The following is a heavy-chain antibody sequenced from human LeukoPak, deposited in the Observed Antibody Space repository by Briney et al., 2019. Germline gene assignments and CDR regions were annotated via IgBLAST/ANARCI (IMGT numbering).Heavy chain of an antibody. CDR1: GFTFSDYF. V-gene: IGHV3-11*01. CDR3: AAGYTSGLSAY. Sequence: GGSLRLSCAASGFTFSDYFMGWIRQAPGTGLEWVSYISSTSTTIYYADSVKGRFTISRDNAKNSVFLQMNSPRADDTAVYYCAAGYTSGLSAYWGQGTLVTVSS. J-gene: IGHJ4*02. CDR2: ISSTSTTI. D-gene: IGHD6-19*01.